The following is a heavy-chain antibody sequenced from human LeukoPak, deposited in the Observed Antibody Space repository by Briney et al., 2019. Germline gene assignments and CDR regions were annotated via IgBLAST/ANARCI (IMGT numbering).Heavy chain of an antibody. CDR1: GYTLTELS. V-gene: IGHV1-24*01. D-gene: IGHD2-2*01. Sequence: ASVKVSCKVSGYTLTELSMHWVRQAPGKGLEWRGGFDPEDGETIYAQKFQGRVTMTEDTSTDTAYMELSSLRSEDTAVYYCATDYSQGARAQLPPGRYWGQGTLVTVSS. CDR3: ATDYSQGARAQLPPGRY. CDR2: FDPEDGET. J-gene: IGHJ4*02.